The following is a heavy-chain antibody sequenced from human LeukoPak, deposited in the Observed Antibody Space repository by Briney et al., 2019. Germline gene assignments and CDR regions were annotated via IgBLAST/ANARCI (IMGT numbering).Heavy chain of an antibody. D-gene: IGHD2-2*01. CDR3: ARGTVPAAIYYYIDF. J-gene: IGHJ6*03. CDR1: GFTSSSYS. V-gene: IGHV3-21*01. Sequence: GGSLRLSCAASGFTSSSYSMNWVRQAPGKGLEWVSSISSSSSYIYYADSVKGRFTISRDNAKNSLYLQMNSLRAEDTAVYYCARGTVPAAIYYYIDFWGKGTTVTVSS. CDR2: ISSSSSYI.